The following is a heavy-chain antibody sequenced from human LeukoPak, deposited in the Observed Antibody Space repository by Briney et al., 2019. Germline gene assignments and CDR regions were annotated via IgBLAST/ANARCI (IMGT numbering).Heavy chain of an antibody. CDR1: GGSFSGYH. CDR2: INHSGST. CDR3: ARGIAAAAPDDYGMDV. D-gene: IGHD6-13*01. V-gene: IGHV4-34*01. Sequence: SETLSLTCAVYGGSFSGYHWSWIRQPPGKGLEWIGEINHSGSTNYNPSLKSRVTISVDTSKNQFSLKLSSVTAADTAVYYCARGIAAAAPDDYGMDVWGQGTTVTVSS. J-gene: IGHJ6*02.